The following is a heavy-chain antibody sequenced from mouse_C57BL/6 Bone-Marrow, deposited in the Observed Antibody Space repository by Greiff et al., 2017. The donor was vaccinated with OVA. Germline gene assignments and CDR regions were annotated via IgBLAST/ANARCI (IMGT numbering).Heavy chain of an antibody. V-gene: IGHV5-17*01. Sequence: DVKLQESGGGLVQPGGSMKLSCVASGFTFSNYWMNWVRQSPEKGLEWVAYISSGSSTIYYAAKVKGRFTISRDNAKNTLFLQMTSLRSEDTAMYYCARLQTAQATNGYFDVWGTGTTVTVSS. CDR3: ARLQTAQATNGYFDV. D-gene: IGHD3-2*02. J-gene: IGHJ1*03. CDR2: ISSGSSTI. CDR1: GFTFSNYW.